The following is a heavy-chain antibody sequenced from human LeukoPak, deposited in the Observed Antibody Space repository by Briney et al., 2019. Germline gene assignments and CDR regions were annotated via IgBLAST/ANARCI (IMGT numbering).Heavy chain of an antibody. Sequence: GGSLRLSCTASGFTFSSYGMHWVRQAPGKGLEWVTFIRFDGTYKSYTDSVKGRFTISRDNSRDTLFLEMNSLRAEDTALYFCAKDLIRSLPGGFRQWGQGTLVTVSS. CDR2: IRFDGTYK. J-gene: IGHJ4*02. CDR3: AKDLIRSLPGGFRQ. V-gene: IGHV3-30*02. D-gene: IGHD1-14*01. CDR1: GFTFSSYG.